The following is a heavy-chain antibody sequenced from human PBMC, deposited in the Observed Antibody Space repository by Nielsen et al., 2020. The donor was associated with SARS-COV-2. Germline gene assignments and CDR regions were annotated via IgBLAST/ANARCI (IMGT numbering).Heavy chain of an antibody. J-gene: IGHJ3*02. V-gene: IGHV3-30-3*01. CDR1: RFSFRTYA. CDR2: ISSDGSSK. CDR3: ARDGGSYYAGSAFDI. D-gene: IGHD1-26*01. Sequence: GGSLRLSCAASRFSFRTYAMHWVRQAPDKGPEWVAMISSDGSSKYYADSVKGRFSISRDNSMNTLYLQMNSLREEDTAVYYCARDGGSYYAGSAFDIWGQGTMVTVSS.